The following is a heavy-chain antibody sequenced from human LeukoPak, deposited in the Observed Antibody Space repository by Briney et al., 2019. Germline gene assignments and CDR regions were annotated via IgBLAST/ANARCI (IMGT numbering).Heavy chain of an antibody. J-gene: IGHJ3*02. V-gene: IGHV3-48*01. D-gene: IGHD3-3*01. CDR2: IDARSGIT. Sequence: GGSLRLSCAASGFTFSSYAMSWVRQAPGKVPEWVSYIDARSGITYYADSVQGRFTISRDNAQESVFLQVNSLRADDTAVYYCARTYDFGRGPPGDAFDNWGPGTLVTVSS. CDR3: ARTYDFGRGPPGDAFDN. CDR1: GFTFSSYA.